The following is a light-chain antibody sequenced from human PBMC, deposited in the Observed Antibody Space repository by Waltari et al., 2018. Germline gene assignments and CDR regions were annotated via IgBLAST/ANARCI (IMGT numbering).Light chain of an antibody. CDR2: DAS. J-gene: IGKJ5*01. CDR3: QQYYDYPIN. V-gene: IGKV1-39*01. CDR1: QSISSY. Sequence: DIQMTQSPSSLSASVGDRVTITCRASQSISSYLNWYQQKPGAVPNLLIYDASTLERGVPSRFSGSGSGTHFTLTISGLQPDDFATYYCQQYYDYPINFGQGTRL.